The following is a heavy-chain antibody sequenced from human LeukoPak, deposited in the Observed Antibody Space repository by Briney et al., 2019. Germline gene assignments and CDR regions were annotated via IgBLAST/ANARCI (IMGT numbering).Heavy chain of an antibody. V-gene: IGHV1-69*06. Sequence: ASVKVSCKASGCTFSTFGITWVRQAPGQGLEWMGGTIPIFGAKHYAQKFRGRVTFTADNSTTTTFMELSSLRSEDTALYFCASYSNWGDFDSWGQGTLVTVSS. CDR2: TIPIFGAK. D-gene: IGHD7-27*01. J-gene: IGHJ4*02. CDR3: ASYSNWGDFDS. CDR1: GCTFSTFG.